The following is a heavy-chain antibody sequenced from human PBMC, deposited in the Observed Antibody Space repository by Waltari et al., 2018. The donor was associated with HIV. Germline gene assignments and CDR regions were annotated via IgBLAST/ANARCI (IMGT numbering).Heavy chain of an antibody. V-gene: IGHV1-69*04. CDR2: IIPILGIA. CDR1: GGTFSSYA. Sequence: QVQLVQSGAEVKKPGYSVKVSCTASGGTFSSYALSWVRQAPGQGLEWMGRIIPILGIANYAQKFQGRVTITADKSTSTAYMELSSLRSEDTAVYYCARGASITSDAEDYFDYWGQGTLVTVSS. CDR3: ARGASITSDAEDYFDY. D-gene: IGHD3-10*01. J-gene: IGHJ4*02.